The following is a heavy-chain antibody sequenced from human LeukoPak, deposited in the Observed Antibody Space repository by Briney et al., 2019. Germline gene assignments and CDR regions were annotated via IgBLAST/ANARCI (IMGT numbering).Heavy chain of an antibody. CDR3: ARVGIAALTRDGAFDI. D-gene: IGHD6-13*01. CDR1: GGTFSSYA. J-gene: IGHJ3*02. Sequence: SVKVSRKASGGTFSSYAISWVRQAPGQGLEWMGRIIPILGIANYAQKFQGRVTITADKSTSTAYMELSSLRSEDTAVYYCARVGIAALTRDGAFDIWGQGTMVTVSS. V-gene: IGHV1-69*04. CDR2: IIPILGIA.